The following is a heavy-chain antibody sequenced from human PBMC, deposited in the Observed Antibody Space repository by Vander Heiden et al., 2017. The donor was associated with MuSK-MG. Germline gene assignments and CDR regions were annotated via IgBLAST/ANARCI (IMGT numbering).Heavy chain of an antibody. D-gene: IGHD7-27*01. CDR3: ARTGVYYYGMDV. Sequence: EVQLVASGGGVAQPGGPWRLSWSASRFSFSDYWMHWVRQAPGNGLVWVSRIKCDGRRTNYADSVKGRFTISRDNAKNTLYLEMNSLSAEDTAVYHCARTGVYYYGMDVWGQGTTVTVSS. CDR2: IKCDGRRT. J-gene: IGHJ6*02. V-gene: IGHV3-74*01. CDR1: RFSFSDYW.